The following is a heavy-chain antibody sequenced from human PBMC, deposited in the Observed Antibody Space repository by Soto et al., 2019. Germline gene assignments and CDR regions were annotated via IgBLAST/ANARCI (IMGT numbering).Heavy chain of an antibody. CDR2: IPGGIGAS. J-gene: IGHJ6*02. V-gene: IGHV3-23*01. D-gene: IGHD6-13*01. CDR1: GFSFSSYV. CDR3: ARDRIRGEAAAGLYYYYYGMDV. Sequence: GGSLRLSCVASGFSFSSYVMSWVRQAPGEGLEWVSAIPGGIGASYHADSVKGRFTISRDNSKNTLYLQMNSLRAEDTAVYYCARDRIRGEAAAGLYYYYYGMDVWGQGTTVTVSS.